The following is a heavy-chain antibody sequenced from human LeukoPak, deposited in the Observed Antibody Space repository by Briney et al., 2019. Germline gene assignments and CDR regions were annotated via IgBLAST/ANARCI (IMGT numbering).Heavy chain of an antibody. Sequence: GGSLRLSCAASGFTFSSYSMSWVRQAPGKGLEWVANIKQDGCEKYYADSVKGRFTISRDNAKNSLYLQMNSLRAEDTAVYYCARGYNYWGQGTLVTVSS. CDR2: IKQDGCEK. D-gene: IGHD5-12*01. CDR3: ARGYNY. V-gene: IGHV3-7*01. J-gene: IGHJ4*02. CDR1: GFTFSSYS.